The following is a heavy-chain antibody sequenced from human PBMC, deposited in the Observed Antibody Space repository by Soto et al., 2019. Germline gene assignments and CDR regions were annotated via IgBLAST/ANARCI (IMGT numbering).Heavy chain of an antibody. D-gene: IGHD6-13*01. CDR2: MNPNSGNT. Sequence: QVQLVQSGAEVKKPGASVKVSCKASGYTFTSYDINWVRQATGQGLEWMGWMNPNSGNTGYAQKFQGRVTXXRXTXXSTAYMELSSLRSEDTAVYYCARGRKVGYSSSWYGWGQGTLVTVSS. V-gene: IGHV1-8*01. J-gene: IGHJ4*02. CDR1: GYTFTSYD. CDR3: ARGRKVGYSSSWYG.